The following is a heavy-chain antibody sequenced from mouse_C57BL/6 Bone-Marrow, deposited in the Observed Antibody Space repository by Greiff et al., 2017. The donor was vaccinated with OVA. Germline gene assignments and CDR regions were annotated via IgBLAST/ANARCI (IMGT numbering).Heavy chain of an antibody. V-gene: IGHV1-26*01. CDR2: INPNNGGT. J-gene: IGHJ3*01. D-gene: IGHD1-3*01. Sequence: VQLQQSGPELVKPGASVKISCKASGYTFTDYYMNWVKQSHGKSLEWIGDINPNNGGTSYNQKFKGKATLTVDKSSSTAYMELRSLTSEDSAVYYCANNLSFAYWGQGTLVTVSA. CDR1: GYTFTDYY. CDR3: ANNLSFAY.